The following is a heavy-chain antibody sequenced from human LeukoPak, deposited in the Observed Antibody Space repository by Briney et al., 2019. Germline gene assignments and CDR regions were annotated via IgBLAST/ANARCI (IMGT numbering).Heavy chain of an antibody. Sequence: SETLSLTCTVSGGSISSSSHYWGWIRQPPGKGLEWIVTIYYTGSTYYNPSLKSRVTISVDTSKNQFSLKLSSVTAADTAVYYCARLLDYDNSGDPDILDIWGQGTMVTVSS. J-gene: IGHJ3*02. V-gene: IGHV4-39*01. D-gene: IGHD3-22*01. CDR1: GGSISSSSHY. CDR3: ARLLDYDNSGDPDILDI. CDR2: IYYTGST.